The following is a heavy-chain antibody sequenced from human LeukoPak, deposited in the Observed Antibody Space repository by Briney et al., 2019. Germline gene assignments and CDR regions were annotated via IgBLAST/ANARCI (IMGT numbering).Heavy chain of an antibody. CDR3: AGRTIFGVGRTGYAYY. Sequence: SETLSLTCTVSGGSISSSSYYWGWIRQPPGKGLEWIGSIYYSGSTYYNPSLKSRVTISVYTSKNQFSLKLSSVTAADTAVYYCAGRTIFGVGRTGYAYYWGQGTLVTVSS. J-gene: IGHJ4*02. D-gene: IGHD3-3*01. V-gene: IGHV4-39*01. CDR2: IYYSGST. CDR1: GGSISSSSYY.